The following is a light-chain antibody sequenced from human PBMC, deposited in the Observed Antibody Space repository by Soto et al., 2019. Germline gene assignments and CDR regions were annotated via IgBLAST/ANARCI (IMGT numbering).Light chain of an antibody. CDR3: QSYDSGLGGYVI. CDR1: SSSAGSVYN. V-gene: IGLV1-40*01. Sequence: QSVLTQPPSVSGAPGQRVTISCTGSSSSAGSVYNVHWYQQRPGTAPKLLIYDNTDRPSGVPDRFSGSKSGTSASLAITGLQAEDEADYYCQSYDSGLGGYVIFGRGTKLTVL. J-gene: IGLJ2*01. CDR2: DNT.